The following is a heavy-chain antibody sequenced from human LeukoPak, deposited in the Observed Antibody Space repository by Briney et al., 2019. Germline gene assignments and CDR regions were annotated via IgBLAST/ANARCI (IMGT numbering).Heavy chain of an antibody. CDR2: IYSGGST. J-gene: IGHJ4*02. D-gene: IGHD2-2*01. CDR3: ASHQLTFDY. CDR1: GFIFNNYA. Sequence: GGSLRLSCAGSGFIFNNYAMHWVRQPPGKGLEWVSVIYSGGSTYYADSVKGRFTISRDNSKNTLYLQMNSLRAEDTAVYYCASHQLTFDYWGQGTLVTVSS. V-gene: IGHV3-53*01.